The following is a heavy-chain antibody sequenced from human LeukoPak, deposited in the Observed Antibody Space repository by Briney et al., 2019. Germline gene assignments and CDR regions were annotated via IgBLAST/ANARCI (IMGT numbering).Heavy chain of an antibody. CDR3: ARDPPYDILTGHDY. J-gene: IGHJ4*02. CDR2: IYNIGST. CDR1: GGSISTYY. D-gene: IGHD3-9*01. V-gene: IGHV4-59*12. Sequence: SETLSLTCTVSGGSISTYYWSWIRQPPGKGLEWIAYIYNIGSTYYNPSLKSRVTISVDTSKNQFSLKLSSVTAADTAVYYCARDPPYDILTGHDYWGQGTLVTVSS.